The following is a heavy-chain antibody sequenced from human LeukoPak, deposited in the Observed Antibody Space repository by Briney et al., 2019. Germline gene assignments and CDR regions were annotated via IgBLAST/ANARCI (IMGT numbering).Heavy chain of an antibody. CDR3: ARGGTYDYGDYGHFDY. D-gene: IGHD4-17*01. CDR1: GGSISSGGYY. CDR2: IYYSGST. V-gene: IGHV4-31*03. Sequence: SETLSLTCTVSGGSISSGGYYWSWIRQHPGKGLEWIGYIYYSGSTYYNPSLKSRVTISVDTSKNQFSLKLSSVTAADTAVYYCARGGTYDYGDYGHFDYWGQGTLVTVSS. J-gene: IGHJ4*02.